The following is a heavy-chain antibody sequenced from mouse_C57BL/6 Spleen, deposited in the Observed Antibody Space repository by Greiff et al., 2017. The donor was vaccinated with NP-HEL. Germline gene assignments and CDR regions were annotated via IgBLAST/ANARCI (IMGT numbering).Heavy chain of an antibody. J-gene: IGHJ1*03. V-gene: IGHV1-82*01. D-gene: IGHD1-1*01. CDR2: IYPGDGDT. CDR1: GYAFSSSW. CDR3: ARLGVVARYFEV. Sequence: VQLQQSGPELVKPGASVKISCKASGYAFSSSWMNWVKQRPGKGLEWIGRIYPGDGDTNYNGKFKGKATLTADTSSSTAYMQLSSLTSEDSAVYFCARLGVVARYFEVWGTGATVTVAS.